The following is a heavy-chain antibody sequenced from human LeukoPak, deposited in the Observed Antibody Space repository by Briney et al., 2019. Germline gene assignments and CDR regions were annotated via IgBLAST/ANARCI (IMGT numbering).Heavy chain of an antibody. Sequence: PSETLSLTCTVSGRSISSYYWSWIRQPPGKGLEWIGYIYYSGSTNYNPSLKSRVTISVDTSKNQFSLKLSSVTAADTAVYYCARALNPYYYYMDVWGKGTTVTVSS. V-gene: IGHV4-59*01. CDR2: IYYSGST. J-gene: IGHJ6*03. CDR3: ARALNPYYYYMDV. CDR1: GRSISSYY. D-gene: IGHD1-14*01.